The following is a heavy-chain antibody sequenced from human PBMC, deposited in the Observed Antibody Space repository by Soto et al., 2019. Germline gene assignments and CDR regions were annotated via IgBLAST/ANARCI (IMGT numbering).Heavy chain of an antibody. J-gene: IGHJ4*02. CDR3: ARDIRPTNDFWSGYTPSD. V-gene: IGHV3-21*01. Sequence: EVQLVESGGGLVKPGGSLRLSCAASGFTFSSYSMNWVRQAPGKGLEWVSSISSSSSYIYYADSVKGRFTISRDNAKNSLYLQMNSLRAEDTAVYYCARDIRPTNDFWSGYTPSDWGQGTLVTVSS. CDR1: GFTFSSYS. D-gene: IGHD3-3*01. CDR2: ISSSSSYI.